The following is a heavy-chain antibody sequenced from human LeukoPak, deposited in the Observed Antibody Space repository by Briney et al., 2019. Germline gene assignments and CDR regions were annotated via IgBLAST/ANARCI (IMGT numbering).Heavy chain of an antibody. Sequence: PGRSLRLSCAASGFTFSSYGMHWVRQAPGKGPEWVAVIWYDGSNKYYADSVKGRFTISRDNSKNTLYLQMNSLRAEDTAVYYCARDLTVAGLYYFDYWGQGTLVTVSS. CDR1: GFTFSSYG. CDR2: IWYDGSNK. J-gene: IGHJ4*02. CDR3: ARDLTVAGLYYFDY. D-gene: IGHD6-19*01. V-gene: IGHV3-33*01.